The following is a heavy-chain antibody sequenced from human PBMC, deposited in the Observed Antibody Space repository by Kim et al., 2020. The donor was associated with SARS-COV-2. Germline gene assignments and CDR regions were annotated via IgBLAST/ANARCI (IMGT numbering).Heavy chain of an antibody. J-gene: IGHJ4*02. V-gene: IGHV3-21*01. D-gene: IGHD3-3*01. CDR1: GFTFSSYS. Sequence: GGSLRLSCAASGFTFSSYSMNWVRQAPGKGLEWVSSISSSSSYIYYADSVKGRFTISRDNAKNSLYLQMNSLRAEDTAVYYCARGSLRFLEWLPQGGFDYWGQGTLVTVSS. CDR3: ARGSLRFLEWLPQGGFDY. CDR2: ISSSSSYI.